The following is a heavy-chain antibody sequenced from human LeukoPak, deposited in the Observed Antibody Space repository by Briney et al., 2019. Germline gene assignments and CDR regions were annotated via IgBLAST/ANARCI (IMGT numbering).Heavy chain of an antibody. CDR2: ISSSGSTI. V-gene: IGHV3-48*03. D-gene: IGHD3-10*01. CDR1: GFTFSSYE. CDR3: GRGRRNYYGSDP. J-gene: IGHJ5*02. Sequence: GGSLRLSCAASGFTFSSYEMNWVRQAPGKGLEWVSYISSSGSTIYYADSVKGRFTISRDNAKNSLYLQMNSLRAEDTAVYYCGRGRRNYYGSDPWGQGTLVTVSS.